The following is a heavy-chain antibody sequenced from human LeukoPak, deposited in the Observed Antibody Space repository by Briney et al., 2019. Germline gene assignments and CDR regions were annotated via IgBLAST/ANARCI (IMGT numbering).Heavy chain of an antibody. V-gene: IGHV1-69*05. CDR3: ARGLCSSTSCFGYYYYMDV. CDR1: GGTFSSYA. Sequence: GSSVKVSCKASGGTFSSYAISWVRQAPGQGLERMGGIIPIFGTANYAQKFQGRVTITTDESTSTAYMELSSLRSEDTAVYYCARGLCSSTSCFGYYYYMDVWGKGTTVTVSS. CDR2: IIPIFGTA. J-gene: IGHJ6*03. D-gene: IGHD2-2*01.